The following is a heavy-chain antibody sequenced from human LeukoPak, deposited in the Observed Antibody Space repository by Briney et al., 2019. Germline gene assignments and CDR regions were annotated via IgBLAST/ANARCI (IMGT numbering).Heavy chain of an antibody. CDR3: ARAGRWLAGGAFDI. CDR2: IYYSGST. J-gene: IGHJ3*02. V-gene: IGHV4-39*01. D-gene: IGHD6-19*01. Sequence: PSETLSLTCTVSGGSISSSSYYWGWIRQPPGKGLEWIGSIYYSGSTYYNPSLKSRVTISVDTSKNQFSLKLSSVTAADTAVYYCARAGRWLAGGAFDIWGQGTMVTVSS. CDR1: GGSISSSSYY.